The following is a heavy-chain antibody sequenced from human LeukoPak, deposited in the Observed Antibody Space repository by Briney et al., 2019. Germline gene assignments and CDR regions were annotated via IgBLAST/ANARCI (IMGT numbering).Heavy chain of an antibody. V-gene: IGHV4-39*01. D-gene: IGHD6-25*01. CDR3: ARLRGAAAGDIDY. CDR2: IYYSGST. Sequence: SETLSLTCTVSGGSISSSSYYWGWIRQPPGKGPEWIGSIYYSGSTYYNPSLKSRVTISVDTSKNQFSLKLSSVTAADTAVYYCARLRGAAAGDIDYWGQGTLVTVSS. J-gene: IGHJ4*02. CDR1: GGSISSSSYY.